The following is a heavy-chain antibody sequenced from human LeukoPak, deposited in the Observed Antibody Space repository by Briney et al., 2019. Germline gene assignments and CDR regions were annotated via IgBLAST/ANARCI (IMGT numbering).Heavy chain of an antibody. CDR3: ARANFLSCSSTSCLFDY. CDR1: EYTFTDYY. D-gene: IGHD2-2*01. V-gene: IGHV1-2*02. J-gene: IGHJ4*02. Sequence: ASVKVSCKASEYTFTDYYLHWVRQAPGQGFEWMGWINPVSGGTNYLQKFQGRVTMTRDTSISTAYMELSRLRSDDTAVYYCARANFLSCSSTSCLFDYWGQGTLVTVSS. CDR2: INPVSGGT.